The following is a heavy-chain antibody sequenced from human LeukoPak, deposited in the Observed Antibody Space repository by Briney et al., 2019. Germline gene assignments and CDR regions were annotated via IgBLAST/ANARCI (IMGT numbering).Heavy chain of an antibody. D-gene: IGHD5-12*01. CDR2: ISSSSSYI. J-gene: IGHJ5*02. CDR3: ARDADIVATMMLDP. V-gene: IGHV3-21*01. Sequence: GGSLRLSCAASGFTFSSYSMNWVRQAPGKGLEWVSSISSSSSYIYYADSVKGRFTISRDNAKNSLYLQMNSLRAEDTAVYYCARDADIVATMMLDPWGQGTLVTVSS. CDR1: GFTFSSYS.